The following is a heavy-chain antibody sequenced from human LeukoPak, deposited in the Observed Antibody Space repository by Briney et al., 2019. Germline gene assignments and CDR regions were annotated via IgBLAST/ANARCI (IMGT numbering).Heavy chain of an antibody. CDR2: IYYSGNT. D-gene: IGHD3-9*01. J-gene: IGHJ4*02. CDR3: ARVRLVGYDILTGYYSFDY. Sequence: PWASLSLTCTVSGGSISTYSRSSVRQPPGKGLEWIGYIYYSGNTTYNPSLKSRVTISVDSSKTQSSLKLSSVTAADTAVYYCARVRLVGYDILTGYYSFDYWGQGTLVTVSS. CDR1: GGSISTYS. V-gene: IGHV4-59*01.